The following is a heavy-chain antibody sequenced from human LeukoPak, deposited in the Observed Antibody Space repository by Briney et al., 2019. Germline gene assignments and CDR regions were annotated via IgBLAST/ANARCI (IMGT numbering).Heavy chain of an antibody. J-gene: IGHJ4*02. Sequence: LTPYSAAPGFTFSSYGMSWVRPAPGKGLERVSAISGSGGSTYYADSVKGRFTISRDNSKNTLYLQMNSLRAEDTAVYYCAKDLPRYFDWPTGGLDYWGQGTLVTVSS. CDR2: ISGSGGST. CDR3: AKDLPRYFDWPTGGLDY. V-gene: IGHV3-23*01. CDR1: GFTFSSYG. D-gene: IGHD3-9*01.